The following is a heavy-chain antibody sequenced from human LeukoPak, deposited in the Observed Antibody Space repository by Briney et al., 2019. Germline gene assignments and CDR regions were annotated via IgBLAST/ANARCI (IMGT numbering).Heavy chain of an antibody. Sequence: ASVKVSCKASGYTFTSYGISRVRQAPGQGLERMGWISAYNGNTNYAQKPQGRVTMTTDTSTSTAYMELRSLRTDDTAVYFCARDDRYCSGGSCLYGMDVWGQGTTVTVSS. CDR3: ARDDRYCSGGSCLYGMDV. J-gene: IGHJ6*02. V-gene: IGHV1-18*01. D-gene: IGHD2-15*01. CDR2: ISAYNGNT. CDR1: GYTFTSYG.